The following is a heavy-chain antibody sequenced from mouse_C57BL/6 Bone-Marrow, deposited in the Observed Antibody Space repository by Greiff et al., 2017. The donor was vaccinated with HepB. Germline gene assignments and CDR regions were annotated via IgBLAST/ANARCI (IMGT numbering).Heavy chain of an antibody. V-gene: IGHV3-6*01. CDR1: GYSITSGYY. CDR2: ISYDGSN. CDR3: AREEGLTGTDFDY. D-gene: IGHD4-1*01. J-gene: IGHJ2*01. Sequence: EVKLQESGPGLVKPSQSLSLTCSVTGYSITSGYYWNWIRQFPGNKLEWMGYISYDGSNNYNPSLKNRISITRDTSKNQFFLKLNSVTTEDTATYYWAREEGLTGTDFDYWGQGTTLTVSS.